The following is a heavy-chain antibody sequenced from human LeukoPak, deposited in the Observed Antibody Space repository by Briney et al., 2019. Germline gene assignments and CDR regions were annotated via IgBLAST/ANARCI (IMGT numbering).Heavy chain of an antibody. V-gene: IGHV1-46*01. J-gene: IGHJ4*02. D-gene: IGHD6-13*01. CDR2: INPSGGST. CDR1: GYTFTSYY. Sequence: ASVKVSCKASGYTFTSYYMHWVRQAPGQGLEWMGIINPSGGSTSYAQKFQGRVTMTRDTSTSTVYMGLRSLRSDDTAVYYCARAAAGRIPGYWGQGTLVTVSS. CDR3: ARAAAGRIPGY.